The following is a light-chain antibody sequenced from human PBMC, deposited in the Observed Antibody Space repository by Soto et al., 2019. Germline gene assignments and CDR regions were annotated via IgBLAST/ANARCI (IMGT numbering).Light chain of an antibody. J-gene: IGKJ1*01. CDR2: ATS. Sequence: EIVLTQSPGTLSLSPGERATLSCRASQSVITDYLAWYQQKPGQPPRLLIYATSIRATGIPARFSGSGSKTDFTLTISRLEPEDFAVYYCHEYGSSLWTFGQGTKVDTK. CDR1: QSVITDY. V-gene: IGKV3-20*01. CDR3: HEYGSSLWT.